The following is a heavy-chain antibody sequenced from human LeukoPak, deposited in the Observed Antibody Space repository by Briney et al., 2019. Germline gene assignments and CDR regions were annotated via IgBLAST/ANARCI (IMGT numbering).Heavy chain of an antibody. CDR3: ARDSSGYHDAFDI. CDR2: IYHSGST. J-gene: IGHJ3*02. Sequence: SETLSLTCTVSGGSMSSGGYYWSWIRQPPGKGLEWIGYIYHSGSTYYNPSLKSRVTISVDRSKNQFSLKLSSVTAADTAVYYCARDSSGYHDAFDIWGQGTMVTVSS. CDR1: GGSMSSGGYY. V-gene: IGHV4-30-2*01. D-gene: IGHD3-22*01.